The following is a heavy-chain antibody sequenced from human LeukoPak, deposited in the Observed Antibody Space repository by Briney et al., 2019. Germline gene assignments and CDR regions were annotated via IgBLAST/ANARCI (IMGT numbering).Heavy chain of an antibody. J-gene: IGHJ4*02. V-gene: IGHV4-39*01. D-gene: IGHD3-10*01. CDR1: GGSISSSSFH. CDR3: ARRYYGSSSFDY. Sequence: PSETLSLTCTVSGGSISSSSFHWGWIRQLPGKGLEWIGSIYYSGSTYYNPSLKSRVTISVDTSKNQFSLKLSSVTAADTAVYYCARRYYGSSSFDYWGQGTLVTVSS. CDR2: IYYSGST.